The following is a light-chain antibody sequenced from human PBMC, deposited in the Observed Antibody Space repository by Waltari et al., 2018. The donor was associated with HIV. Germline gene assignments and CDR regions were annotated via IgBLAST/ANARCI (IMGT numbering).Light chain of an antibody. V-gene: IGKV3-15*01. J-gene: IGKJ1*01. CDR3: QQYNGWPRT. CDR1: QNVITN. Sequence: EIVMTQSPATLSVSPGERVTLSCRASQNVITNLAWYQQKPGHAPSLLIYGASTRASGIPARFTGGGSGSDFTLTINSLQSEDCGLYYCQQYNGWPRTFGQGTKV. CDR2: GAS.